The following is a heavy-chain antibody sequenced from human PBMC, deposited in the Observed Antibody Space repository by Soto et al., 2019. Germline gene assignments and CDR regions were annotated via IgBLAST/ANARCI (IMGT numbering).Heavy chain of an antibody. CDR3: ARHPERIAQIGWFDP. J-gene: IGHJ5*02. D-gene: IGHD6-13*01. CDR1: GFTFSSYS. V-gene: IGHV3-48*01. Sequence: GGSLRLSCAASGFTFSSYSMNWVRQAPGKGLERVSFISSISSTIYYADSVKGRFTISRDNAKNSLYLQMNSLRAEDTAVYYCARHPERIAQIGWFDPWGQGTLVTVSS. CDR2: ISSISSTI.